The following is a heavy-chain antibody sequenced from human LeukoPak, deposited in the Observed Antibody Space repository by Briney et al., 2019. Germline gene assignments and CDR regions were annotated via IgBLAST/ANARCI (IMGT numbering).Heavy chain of an antibody. CDR2: IYHSGDA. J-gene: IGHJ6*02. V-gene: IGHV4-30-2*01. CDR3: ARHDDIGVFRNGMNV. D-gene: IGHD1-1*01. Sequence: SETLSLTCTVSGNSFSHGGYYWNWLRQPPGKGLEWIGYIYHSGDAHYNPSLKSRLTISLDKSKKQFSLNLSSVSAADTAMYYCARHDDIGVFRNGMNVWGQGTTVTVSS. CDR1: GNSFSHGGYY.